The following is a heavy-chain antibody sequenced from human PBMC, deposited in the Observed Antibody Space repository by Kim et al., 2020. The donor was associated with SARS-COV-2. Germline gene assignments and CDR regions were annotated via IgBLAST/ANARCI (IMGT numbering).Heavy chain of an antibody. CDR2: IGTAGDT. V-gene: IGHV3-13*01. Sequence: GGSLRLSCSASGFTFSSYDMHWVRQATGKGLEWVSAIGTAGDTYYPGSVKGRFTISRENAKNSLYLQMNSLRAGDTAVYYCARAQNYCSGGSCYLGYYYYGMDVWGQGTTVTVSS. CDR3: ARAQNYCSGGSCYLGYYYYGMDV. D-gene: IGHD2-15*01. J-gene: IGHJ6*02. CDR1: GFTFSSYD.